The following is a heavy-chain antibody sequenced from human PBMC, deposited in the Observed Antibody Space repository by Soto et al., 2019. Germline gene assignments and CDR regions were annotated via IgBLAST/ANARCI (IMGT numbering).Heavy chain of an antibody. CDR1: GFTFSSYA. D-gene: IGHD3-22*01. Sequence: EVQLLESGGGLVQPGGSLRLSCAASGFTFSSYAMSWVRQAPGKGLEWVLAISGSGGSTYYADSVKGRFTISRDNSKNTLYLQMNSLRAEDTAVYYCAKTLYYYDSSGYQWGQGTLVTVAS. CDR3: AKTLYYYDSSGYQ. J-gene: IGHJ4*02. V-gene: IGHV3-23*01. CDR2: ISGSGGST.